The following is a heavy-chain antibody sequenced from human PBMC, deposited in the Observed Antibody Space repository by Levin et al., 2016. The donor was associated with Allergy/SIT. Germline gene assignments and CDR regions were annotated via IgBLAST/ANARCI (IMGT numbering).Heavy chain of an antibody. Sequence: ASVKVSCKASGYTFTSYYMHWVRQAPGQGLEWMGIINPSGGSTSYAQKFQGRVTMTRDTSTSTVYMELSSLRSEDTAVYYCARGGDIVVVTAPPVWYFDLWGRGTLVTVSS. D-gene: IGHD2-21*02. CDR3: ARGGDIVVVTAPPVWYFDL. CDR1: GYTFTSYY. J-gene: IGHJ2*01. CDR2: INPSGGST. V-gene: IGHV1-46*01.